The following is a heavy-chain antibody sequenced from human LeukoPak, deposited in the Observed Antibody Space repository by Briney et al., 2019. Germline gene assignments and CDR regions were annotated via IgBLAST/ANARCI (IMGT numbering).Heavy chain of an antibody. CDR3: AKGVSAVVPHALDS. CDR1: GFTFSYYG. Sequence: GSLRLSCVASGFTFSYYGMHWVRQAPGKGLEWVSAVSGSGSSTYYADSVKGRFTISRDNSKNTLYLQMNSLRAEDTAVYYCAKGVSAVVPHALDSWGQGTLVTVSS. V-gene: IGHV3-23*01. D-gene: IGHD2-15*01. J-gene: IGHJ4*02. CDR2: VSGSGSST.